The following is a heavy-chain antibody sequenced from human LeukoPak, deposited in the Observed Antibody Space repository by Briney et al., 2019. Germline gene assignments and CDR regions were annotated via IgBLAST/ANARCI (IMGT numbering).Heavy chain of an antibody. J-gene: IGHJ3*02. Sequence: SETLSLTCSVSGGSISTYYWSWIRQPAGKGLEWIGRIKNSGNTNYNPSLESRVTLSLDTSKNQFSLNLSSVTAADTAVYYCARRAGYCSGGSCYHLYAFDIWGQGIMVTVSS. V-gene: IGHV4-4*07. D-gene: IGHD2-15*01. CDR1: GGSISTYY. CDR3: ARRAGYCSGGSCYHLYAFDI. CDR2: IKNSGNT.